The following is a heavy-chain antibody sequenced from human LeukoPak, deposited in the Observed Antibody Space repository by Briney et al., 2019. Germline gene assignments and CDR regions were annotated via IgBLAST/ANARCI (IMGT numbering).Heavy chain of an antibody. CDR2: IYPGDSDT. V-gene: IGHV5-51*01. Sequence: GESLKISCKGSGYSFTNYWIGWVRQMPGKGLGWMGIIYPGDSDTRYSPSFQGQVTISADKSISTAYLQWSSLKASDTAIYYCARTCSSSPNHDDAFDIWGQGTMVTVSS. CDR3: ARTCSSSPNHDDAFDI. D-gene: IGHD6-6*01. CDR1: GYSFTNYW. J-gene: IGHJ3*02.